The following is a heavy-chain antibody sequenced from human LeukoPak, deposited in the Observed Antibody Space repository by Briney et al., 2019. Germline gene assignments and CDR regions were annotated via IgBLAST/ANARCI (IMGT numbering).Heavy chain of an antibody. CDR1: GGSFSGYY. Sequence: SETLSLTCAVYGGSFSGYYWSWIRQPPGKGLEWIGEINHSGSTNYNPSLESRVTISVDTSKNQFSLKLSSVTAADTAVYYCARGIVVVPAARGHMDVWGQGTTVTVSS. CDR3: ARGIVVVPAARGHMDV. CDR2: INHSGST. V-gene: IGHV4-34*01. D-gene: IGHD2-2*01. J-gene: IGHJ6*02.